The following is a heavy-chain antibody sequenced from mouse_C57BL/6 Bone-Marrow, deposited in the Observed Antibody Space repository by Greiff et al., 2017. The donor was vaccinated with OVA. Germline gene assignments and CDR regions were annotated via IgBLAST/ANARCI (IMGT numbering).Heavy chain of an antibody. CDR1: GYAFSSSW. CDR3: ARPLLLRYCYAMDY. D-gene: IGHD1-1*01. Sequence: QVQLKESGPELVKPGASVKISCKASGYAFSSSWMNWVKQRPGKGLEWIGRIYPGDGDTNYTGKFKGKATLTADKSSSTAYMQLSSLTSEDSAVYFCARPLLLRYCYAMDYWGQGTSVTVSS. CDR2: IYPGDGDT. J-gene: IGHJ4*01. V-gene: IGHV1-82*01.